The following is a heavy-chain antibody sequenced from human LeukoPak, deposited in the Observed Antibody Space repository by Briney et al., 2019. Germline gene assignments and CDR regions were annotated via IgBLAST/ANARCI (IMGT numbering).Heavy chain of an antibody. CDR3: AKTHYYPQSLQGGEPYYFDY. V-gene: IGHV3-21*01. CDR1: GYTFSSFS. CDR2: ISVRSNYI. Sequence: GGSLRLSCAASGYTFSSFSINWVRQAPGKGLEWVSSISVRSNYIYYADSVRGRFTISRDDARDSLYLQMNSLRAEDTAVYYCAKTHYYPQSLQGGEPYYFDYWGQGTLVTVSS. D-gene: IGHD3-22*01. J-gene: IGHJ4*02.